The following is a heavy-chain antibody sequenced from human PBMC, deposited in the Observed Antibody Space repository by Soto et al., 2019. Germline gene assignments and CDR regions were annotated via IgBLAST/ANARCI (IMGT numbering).Heavy chain of an antibody. CDR2: ISGSGGST. V-gene: IGHV3-23*01. CDR1: GFTFSSYA. CDR3: AKDKSIAVAGTVVDAFDI. D-gene: IGHD6-19*01. Sequence: GGSLRLSCAASGFTFSSYAMSVSRQAPGKGLEWVSAISGSGGSTYYADSVKGRFTISRDNSKNTLYLQMNSLRAEDTAVYYCAKDKSIAVAGTVVDAFDIWGQGTMVTV. J-gene: IGHJ3*02.